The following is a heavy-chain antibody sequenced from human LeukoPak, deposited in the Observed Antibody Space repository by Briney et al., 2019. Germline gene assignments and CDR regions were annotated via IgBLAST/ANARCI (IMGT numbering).Heavy chain of an antibody. J-gene: IGHJ5*02. CDR2: IRSKAYGGTT. D-gene: IGHD3-10*01. V-gene: IGHV3-49*04. CDR3: TRRVYYGSGSYYNGINWFDP. Sequence: PGGSLRLSCTASGFTFGDYAMSWVRQAPGKGLEWVGFIRSKAYGGTTEYAASVKGRFTISRDDSKSIAYLQMNSLKTEDTAVYYCTRRVYYGSGSYYNGINWFDPWGQGTLVTVSS. CDR1: GFTFGDYA.